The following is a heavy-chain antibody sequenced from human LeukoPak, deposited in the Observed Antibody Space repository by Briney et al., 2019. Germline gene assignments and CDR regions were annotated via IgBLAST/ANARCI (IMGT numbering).Heavy chain of an antibody. Sequence: GGSLRLSCAASGFTFSDYYMSWIRQAPGKGLEWVSSISSSSSYIYYADSVKGRFTISRDNAKNSLYLQMNSLRAEDTAVYYCARVDNGYCSGGSCYGSDYWGQGTLVTVSS. D-gene: IGHD2-15*01. CDR2: ISSSSSYI. CDR1: GFTFSDYY. J-gene: IGHJ4*02. CDR3: ARVDNGYCSGGSCYGSDY. V-gene: IGHV3-11*06.